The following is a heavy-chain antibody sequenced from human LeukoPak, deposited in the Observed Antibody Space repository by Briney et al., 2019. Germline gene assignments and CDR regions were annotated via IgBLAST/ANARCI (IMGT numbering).Heavy chain of an antibody. CDR3: ARHRCSGGSCYPMNWFDP. Sequence: SETLSLTCTVSGGSISNYYWNWIRQPPGKGLEWIGEINHSGSTNYNPSLKSRVTISVDTSKNQFSLKLSSVTAADTAVYYCARHRCSGGSCYPMNWFDPWGQGTLVTVPS. J-gene: IGHJ5*02. D-gene: IGHD2-15*01. CDR1: GGSISNYY. CDR2: INHSGST. V-gene: IGHV4-34*01.